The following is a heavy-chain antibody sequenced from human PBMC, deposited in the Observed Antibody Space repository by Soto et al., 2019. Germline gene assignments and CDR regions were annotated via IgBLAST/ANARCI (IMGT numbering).Heavy chain of an antibody. CDR3: AKHRGFVAGPFDS. CDR2: ISGNVGSTT. CDR1: GFTFTNYA. J-gene: IGHJ4*02. Sequence: EVQLLESGGGLAQPGGSLRLPCAVSGFTFTNYARGWVRQAPGKGLEWVSGISGNVGSTTHYADSVKGRFTISRDNSKNILFLQMNSLRAEDTAVYYCAKHRGFVAGPFDSWGQGTLVIVSS. D-gene: IGHD6-19*01. V-gene: IGHV3-23*01.